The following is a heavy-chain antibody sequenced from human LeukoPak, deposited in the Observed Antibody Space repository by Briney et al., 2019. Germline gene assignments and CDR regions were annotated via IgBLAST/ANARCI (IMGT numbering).Heavy chain of an antibody. CDR1: GFTFSRYA. CDR3: AKGDAYGGIRERD. V-gene: IGHV3-23*01. Sequence: GGSLRLSCAASGFTFSRYAMSCVRQAPGKRLEWVSGIIGSGGSTYYADPVKGRFTISRDNSKNTLFLQMNSPRAEDTAVYYCAKGDAYGGIRERDWGQGTLVTVSS. CDR2: IIGSGGST. D-gene: IGHD4-23*01. J-gene: IGHJ4*02.